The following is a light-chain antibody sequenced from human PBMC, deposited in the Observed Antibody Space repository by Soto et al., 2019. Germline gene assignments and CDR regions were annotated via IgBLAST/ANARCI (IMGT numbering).Light chain of an antibody. CDR3: QQYGSSLYT. CDR1: QSVSSSY. V-gene: IGKV3-20*01. J-gene: IGKJ2*01. CDR2: GAS. Sequence: EIVLTQSPGTLSLSPGERATLSCRASQSVSSSYLAWYQQKPGQAPRLLIYGASSRATGIPDRFSGSGSRTDFPLTISRLEHEDFAVYYGQQYGSSLYTFGQGTKLEIK.